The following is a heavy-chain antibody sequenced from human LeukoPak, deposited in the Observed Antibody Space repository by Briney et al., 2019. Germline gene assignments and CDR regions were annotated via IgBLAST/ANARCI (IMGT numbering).Heavy chain of an antibody. Sequence: ASVKVSCKASGYTFTSYYMHWVRQAPGQGLEWMGIINPSGGSTSYAQKFQGRVTMTRDTSTSTVYMELSSLRSEDTAVYYCARARADSTGYYGDDYWGQGTLVTVSS. D-gene: IGHD3-22*01. J-gene: IGHJ4*02. CDR2: INPSGGST. V-gene: IGHV1-46*01. CDR1: GYTFTSYY. CDR3: ARARADSTGYYGDDY.